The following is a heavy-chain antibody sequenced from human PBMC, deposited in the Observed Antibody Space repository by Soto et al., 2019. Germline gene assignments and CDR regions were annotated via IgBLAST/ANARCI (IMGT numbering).Heavy chain of an antibody. J-gene: IGHJ6*01. CDR1: GYSFTSYW. CDR3: ASWEAAAATYGMDV. V-gene: IGHV5-51*01. Sequence: GEPLTISCKGSGYSFTSYWIGRVRQMPGKGLEWMGIIYPGDSDTRYSPSFQGQVTISADKSVSTAYLQWSSLKASDTAMYYCASWEAAAATYGMDVWGQGTTVPVSS. D-gene: IGHD6-13*01. CDR2: IYPGDSDT.